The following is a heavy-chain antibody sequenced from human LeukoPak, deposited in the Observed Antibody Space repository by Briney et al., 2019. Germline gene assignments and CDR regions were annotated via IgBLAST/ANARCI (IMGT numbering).Heavy chain of an antibody. CDR3: ARDRAYCSSTSCTTEFDY. D-gene: IGHD2-2*01. Sequence: GGSLRLSCAASGFTFSTYDMQWVRQAPGKGLEWVSGIGRSASTYYTDSVKGRFTISRDNSKNPLYLQMNSLRAEDTALYYCARDRAYCSSTSCTTEFDYWGQGTLVTVSS. CDR2: IGRSAST. J-gene: IGHJ4*02. CDR1: GFTFSTYD. V-gene: IGHV3-23*01.